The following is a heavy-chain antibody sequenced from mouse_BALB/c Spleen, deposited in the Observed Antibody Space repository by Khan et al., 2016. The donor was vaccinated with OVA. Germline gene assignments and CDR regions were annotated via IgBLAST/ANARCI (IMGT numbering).Heavy chain of an antibody. V-gene: IGHV9-3-1*01. D-gene: IGHD2-14*01. CDR2: INTYTGEP. CDR3: ARVGYNGTMDF. CDR1: GFTFTNYG. Sequence: QIQLVQSGPELKKPGETVQISCKASGFTFTNYGMNWVRQAPGKGLEWMGWINTYTGEPTFTDDFKGRFAFSLETSASTAYLQINSLKNEDTATXFCARVGYNGTMDFWGQGTSVTVSS. J-gene: IGHJ4*01.